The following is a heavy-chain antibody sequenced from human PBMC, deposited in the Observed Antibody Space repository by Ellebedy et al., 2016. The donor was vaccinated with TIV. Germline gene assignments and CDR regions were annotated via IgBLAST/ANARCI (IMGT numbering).Heavy chain of an antibody. CDR3: ARPIVSGSNWYFDL. CDR1: GGSTSNQY. J-gene: IGHJ2*01. V-gene: IGHV4-59*11. Sequence: MPSETLSLTCTVSGGSTSNQYWSRIRQPPGKGLEWIGSIYYSRITYSETTDYNPSLKSRVTLSVDTSKNEVSLKLNSVSAADTAVYYCARPIVSGSNWYFDLWGRGTLVAVSS. D-gene: IGHD5-12*01. CDR2: IYYSRITYSETT.